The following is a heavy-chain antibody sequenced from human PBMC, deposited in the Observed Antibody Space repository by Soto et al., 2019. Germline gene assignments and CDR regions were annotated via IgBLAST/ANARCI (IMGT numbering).Heavy chain of an antibody. V-gene: IGHV3-74*03. CDR3: ATAEVHX. CDR1: GFTFGDDW. J-gene: IGHJ4*02. Sequence: FLRLSCAASGFTFGDDWMHWVRQPPGKGPEWVSRMSGDGLTTQYADSLKGRFTASRDNAKSTLYFQMNSMRAEDTAVYYCATAEVHXWGPATLFTVSX. CDR2: MSGDGLTT.